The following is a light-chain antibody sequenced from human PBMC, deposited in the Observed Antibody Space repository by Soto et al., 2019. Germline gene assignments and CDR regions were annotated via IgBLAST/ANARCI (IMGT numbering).Light chain of an antibody. Sequence: EIVMPQSPATLSVSPGERATLSCRASQSVSSNLAWYQQKPGQAPRLRIYGASTRATGIPARFSGSGSGTEFTLTISSLQSEDFAVYYCQQYNNWPYTFGQGTKLEIK. CDR2: GAS. J-gene: IGKJ2*01. CDR1: QSVSSN. CDR3: QQYNNWPYT. V-gene: IGKV3-15*01.